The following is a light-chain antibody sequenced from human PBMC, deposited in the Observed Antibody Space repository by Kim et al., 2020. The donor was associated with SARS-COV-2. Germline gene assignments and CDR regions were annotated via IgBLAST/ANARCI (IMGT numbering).Light chain of an antibody. CDR2: YDN. CDR3: QVWDTDSNHLYV. Sequence: PGKTAISTCDGNNIGRKSVHWSQQKPGQAPVVVINYDNVRPSGIPERFSGSNSGNTATLIISRVEAGDEADYYCQVWDTDSNHLYVFGTGTKVTVL. CDR1: NIGRKS. J-gene: IGLJ1*01. V-gene: IGLV3-21*04.